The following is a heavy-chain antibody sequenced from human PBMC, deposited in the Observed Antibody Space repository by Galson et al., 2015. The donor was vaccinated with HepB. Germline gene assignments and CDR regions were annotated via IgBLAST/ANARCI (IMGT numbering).Heavy chain of an antibody. V-gene: IGHV5-51*01. CDR2: IFPADSDT. J-gene: IGHJ6*02. CDR1: GYSFTSYW. CDR3: ARHAGTYYYGMDV. Sequence: QSGAEVKKPGESLRISCKGSGYSFTSYWISWVRQMPGKGLEWMGIIFPADSDTRYSPSFQGQVTISADKSISTAYLQWSSLKASDTAMYYCARHAGTYYYGMDVWGQGTTVTVSS.